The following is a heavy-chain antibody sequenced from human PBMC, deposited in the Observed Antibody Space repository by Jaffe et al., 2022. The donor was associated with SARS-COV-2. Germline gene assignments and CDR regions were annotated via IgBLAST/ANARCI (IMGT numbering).Heavy chain of an antibody. J-gene: IGHJ4*02. V-gene: IGHV1-3*01. Sequence: QVQLVQSGAEVKKPGASVKVSCKASGYTFTSHTVHWVRQAPGQRLEWMGWINAGNGNTKYSQKFQGRVTITRDTSASTAYMELSSLRSEDTAVYYCARDCYYGSGSYNYFDYWGQGTLVTVSS. D-gene: IGHD3-10*01. CDR3: ARDCYYGSGSYNYFDY. CDR1: GYTFTSHT. CDR2: INAGNGNT.